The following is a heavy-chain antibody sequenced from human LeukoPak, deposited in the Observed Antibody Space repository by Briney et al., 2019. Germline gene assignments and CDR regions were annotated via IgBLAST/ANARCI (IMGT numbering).Heavy chain of an antibody. Sequence: PSETLSLTCAVSGYSISSSYYWGWIRQPPGKGLEWIGSIYYSGSTYYNPSLKSRVTISVDTSKNQFSLKLSSVTAADTAVYYCASRWGYYDSSGYYYVASLDAFDIWGQGTMVTVSS. D-gene: IGHD3-22*01. CDR1: GYSISSSYY. V-gene: IGHV4-38-2*01. J-gene: IGHJ3*02. CDR3: ASRWGYYDSSGYYYVASLDAFDI. CDR2: IYYSGST.